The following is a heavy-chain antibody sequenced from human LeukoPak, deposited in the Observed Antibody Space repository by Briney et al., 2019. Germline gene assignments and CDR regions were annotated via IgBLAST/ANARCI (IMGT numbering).Heavy chain of an antibody. CDR1: GGSFSGYY. V-gene: IGHV4-34*01. D-gene: IGHD6-19*01. J-gene: IGHJ4*02. Sequence: SETLSLTCAVYGGSFSGYYWSWIRQPPGKGLEWIGEINHSGSTNYNPSLKSRVTISVDTSKNQFSLKLSSVTAADTAVYYCARNTWQWLVRFYFDYWGQGALVTVSS. CDR2: INHSGST. CDR3: ARNTWQWLVRFYFDY.